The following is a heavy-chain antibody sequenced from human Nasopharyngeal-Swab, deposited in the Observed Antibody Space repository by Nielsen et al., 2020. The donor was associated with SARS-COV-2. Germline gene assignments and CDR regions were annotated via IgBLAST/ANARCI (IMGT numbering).Heavy chain of an antibody. CDR1: GFTFSSYW. D-gene: IGHD5-18*01. Sequence: GESLKISCAASGFTFSSYWMHWVRQAPGKGLVWVSRINSDGSSTSYADSVKGRFTISRDNAKNTLYLQMNSLRAEDTAVYYCAKASGYSYGPFDYWGQGTLVTVSS. CDR2: INSDGSST. CDR3: AKASGYSYGPFDY. V-gene: IGHV3-74*01. J-gene: IGHJ4*02.